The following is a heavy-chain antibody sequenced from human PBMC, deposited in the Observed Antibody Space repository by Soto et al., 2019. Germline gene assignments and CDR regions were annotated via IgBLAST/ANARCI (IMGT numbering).Heavy chain of an antibody. CDR2: IIPIFGTA. Sequence: VASVKVSCKASGGTFSSYAISWVRQAPVQGLEWMGGIIPIFGTANYAQKFQGRVTITADESTSTAYMELSSLRSEDTAVYYCARARYSYGYHYYYGMDVWGQGTTVNVSS. J-gene: IGHJ6*02. CDR3: ARARYSYGYHYYYGMDV. V-gene: IGHV1-69*13. D-gene: IGHD5-18*01. CDR1: GGTFSSYA.